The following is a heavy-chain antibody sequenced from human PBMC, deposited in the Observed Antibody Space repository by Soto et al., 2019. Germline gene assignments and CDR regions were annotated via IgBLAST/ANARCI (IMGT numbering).Heavy chain of an antibody. Sequence: GESLKISCKGSGYSFTSYWIGWVRQMPGKGLEWMGIIYPGDSDTRYSPSFQGQVTISADKSISTAYLQWSSLKASDTAMYYCARHIGYSSSSGDYYYGMDVWGQGTTVTVSS. J-gene: IGHJ6*02. CDR2: IYPGDSDT. CDR3: ARHIGYSSSSGDYYYGMDV. V-gene: IGHV5-51*01. CDR1: GYSFTSYW. D-gene: IGHD6-6*01.